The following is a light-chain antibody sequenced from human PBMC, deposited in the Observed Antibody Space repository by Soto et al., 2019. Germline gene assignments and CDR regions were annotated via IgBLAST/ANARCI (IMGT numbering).Light chain of an antibody. Sequence: EIVLTQSPAPLSLSPGERATLSCRASQSVSSYLAWYQQKPGQAPRLLIYDASNRSTGIPARFSGSGSGTDFALTISSPEPEAIAVYYCQQRSNWPPGLYTFGQGSQLES. J-gene: IGKJ2*01. CDR2: DAS. CDR3: QQRSNWPPGLYT. V-gene: IGKV3-11*01. CDR1: QSVSSY.